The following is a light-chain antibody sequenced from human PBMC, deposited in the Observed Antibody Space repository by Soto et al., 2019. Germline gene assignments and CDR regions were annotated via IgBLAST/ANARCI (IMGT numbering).Light chain of an antibody. Sequence: QSALTQPPSASGSPGQSVTISCTGTSSDVGGYNYVSWYQQHPGKAPKVMIYEVSKRPSGVPDRFSGSKSGNTASLTVSGLQAEDEADYYCSSYAGSNPYMVFGGGTQLTVL. CDR3: SSYAGSNPYMV. CDR2: EVS. J-gene: IGLJ2*01. CDR1: SSDVGGYNY. V-gene: IGLV2-8*01.